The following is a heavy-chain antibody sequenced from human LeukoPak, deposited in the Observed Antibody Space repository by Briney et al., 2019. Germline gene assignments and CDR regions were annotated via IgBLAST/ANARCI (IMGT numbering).Heavy chain of an antibody. V-gene: IGHV4-39*01. D-gene: IGHD3-16*02. CDR3: ARLTVWGSYRYDY. Sequence: SETLSLTCIVSGGSISSSSYYWGWIRQPPGKGLEWIGSIYYSGSTYYNPSLKRRFTISVDTSKNQLSLKLSSVTAADTAVYYCARLTVWGSYRYDYWGQGTLVTVSS. CDR2: IYYSGST. J-gene: IGHJ4*02. CDR1: GGSISSSSYY.